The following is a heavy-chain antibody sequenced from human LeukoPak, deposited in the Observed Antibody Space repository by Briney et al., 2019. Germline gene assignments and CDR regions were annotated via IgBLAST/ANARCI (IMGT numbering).Heavy chain of an antibody. CDR1: GFTFSDYY. CDR2: ISSSGSTI. J-gene: IGHJ6*03. Sequence: GGSLRLSCAASGFTFSDYYMSWIRQAPAKGLEWVSYISSSGSTIYYADSVKGRFTISRDNAKNSLYLQMNSLRAEDTAVYYCAREGPHYDFWSGYQEYYYYMDVWGKGTTVTVSS. D-gene: IGHD3-3*01. V-gene: IGHV3-11*04. CDR3: AREGPHYDFWSGYQEYYYYMDV.